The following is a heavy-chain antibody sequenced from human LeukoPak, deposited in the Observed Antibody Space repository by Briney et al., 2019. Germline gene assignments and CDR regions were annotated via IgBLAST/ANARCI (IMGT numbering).Heavy chain of an antibody. V-gene: IGHV3-11*04. CDR2: ISSSSSTI. CDR3: ARGGETTVTTIDY. D-gene: IGHD4-11*01. J-gene: IGHJ4*02. CDR1: GFTFSDYY. Sequence: SGGSLRLSCAASGFTFSDYYMSWIRQAPGKGLEWVSYISSSSSTIYYADSVKGRFTISRDNAKNSLYLQMNSLRAEDTAVYYCARGGETTVTTIDYWGQGTLVTVSS.